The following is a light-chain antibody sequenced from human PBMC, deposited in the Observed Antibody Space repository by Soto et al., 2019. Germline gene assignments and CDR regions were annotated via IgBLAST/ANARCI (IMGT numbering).Light chain of an antibody. Sequence: SYELTQPPSVSVAPGKTASLTCGGDNIGSYSVHWYLQKPGQAPVLVIHYDADRPSGIPERISGSNSGNTATLTISRVEAGDEADYYCHVWDRSSDQPIFGGGTKLTVL. J-gene: IGLJ2*01. V-gene: IGLV3-21*04. CDR2: YDA. CDR3: HVWDRSSDQPI. CDR1: NIGSYS.